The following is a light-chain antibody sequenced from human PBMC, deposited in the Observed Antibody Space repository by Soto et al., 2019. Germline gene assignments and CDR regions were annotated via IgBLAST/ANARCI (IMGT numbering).Light chain of an antibody. Sequence: QSVLTQPPAVSGAPGQRVTISCTRSASNIGAGYDVHWYQQLPGAAPKLLIYGNNNRPSGVPDRFSGSKSGTSASLAITGLQAEDEADYYCQSYDSSLSGGVFGTGTKLTVL. J-gene: IGLJ1*01. V-gene: IGLV1-40*01. CDR2: GNN. CDR1: ASNIGAGYD. CDR3: QSYDSSLSGGV.